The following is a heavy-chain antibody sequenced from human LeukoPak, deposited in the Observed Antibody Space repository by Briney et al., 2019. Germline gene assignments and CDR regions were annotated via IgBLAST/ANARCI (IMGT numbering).Heavy chain of an antibody. Sequence: GGSLRLSCAASGFTFSSYNMNWVRQAPGKGLEWVSSISSSSSYIYYADSVKGRFTISRDNAKNSLYLQMNSLRAEDTAVYYCARDPPIVGANKTVAYWGQGTLVTVSS. CDR1: GFTFSSYN. CDR3: ARDPPIVGANKTVAY. D-gene: IGHD1-26*01. CDR2: ISSSSSYI. J-gene: IGHJ4*02. V-gene: IGHV3-21*01.